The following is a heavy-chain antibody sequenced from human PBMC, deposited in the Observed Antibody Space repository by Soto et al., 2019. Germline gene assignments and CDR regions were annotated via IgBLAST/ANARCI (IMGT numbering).Heavy chain of an antibody. CDR3: AKAWSGSSGWEDDYGMDV. CDR2: ISGSGGST. CDR1: GFTFSSYA. J-gene: IGHJ6*02. D-gene: IGHD6-19*01. Sequence: GGSLRLSCAASGFTFSSYAMSWVRQAPGKGLEWVSAISGSGGSTYYADSVKGRFTISRDNSKNTLYLQMNSLRAEDTAVYYCAKAWSGSSGWEDDYGMDVWGQGTTVTVSS. V-gene: IGHV3-23*01.